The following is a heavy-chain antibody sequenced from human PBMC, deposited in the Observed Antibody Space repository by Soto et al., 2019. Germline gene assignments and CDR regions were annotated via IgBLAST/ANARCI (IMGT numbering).Heavy chain of an antibody. V-gene: IGHV3-7*01. CDR1: GFPFSDYS. J-gene: IGHJ4*02. CDR2: INPDESGK. D-gene: IGHD6-6*01. Sequence: EVQLVESGGVLVQPGGSLRISCEGSGFPFSDYSMTWVRQSPGKGLEWVASINPDESGKFYVDSVKVRFAISRDNAKRSLYLEMNSLGAEDTAFYYCARSVCGSSPLWGQGTLVTVS. CDR3: ARSVCGSSPL.